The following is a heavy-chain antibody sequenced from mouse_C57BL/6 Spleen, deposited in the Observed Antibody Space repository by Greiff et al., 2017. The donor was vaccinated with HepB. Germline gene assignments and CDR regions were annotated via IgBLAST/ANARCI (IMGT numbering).Heavy chain of an antibody. CDR2: INPNNGGT. Sequence: EVKLEESGPELVKPGASVKIPCKASGYTFTDYNMDWVKQSHGKSLEWIGDINPNNGGTIYNQKFKGKATLTVDKSSSTAYMELRSLTSEDTAVYYCARLGIYYDYDWFAYWGQGTLVTVSA. V-gene: IGHV1-18*01. D-gene: IGHD2-4*01. CDR3: ARLGIYYDYDWFAY. CDR1: GYTFTDYN. J-gene: IGHJ3*01.